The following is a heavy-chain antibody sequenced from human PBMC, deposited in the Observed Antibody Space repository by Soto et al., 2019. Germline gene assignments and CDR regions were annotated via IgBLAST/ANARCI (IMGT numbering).Heavy chain of an antibody. CDR3: AKDPYQLLSFYFDH. J-gene: IGHJ4*02. CDR2: ICDGGSSK. D-gene: IGHD2-2*01. Sequence: TGGSLRLSCAASGFSLSSYGMHWVRQAPGKGLEWVAAICDGGSSKYYADSVKGRFTISRDNSKNTLYLQMNSLRAEDTAVYYCAKDPYQLLSFYFDHWGQGTLVTVSS. V-gene: IGHV3-33*06. CDR1: GFSLSSYG.